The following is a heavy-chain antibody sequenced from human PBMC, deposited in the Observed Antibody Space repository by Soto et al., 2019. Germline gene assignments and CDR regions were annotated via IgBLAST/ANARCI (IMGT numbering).Heavy chain of an antibody. D-gene: IGHD3-22*01. CDR2: IDPSDSQT. V-gene: IGHV5-10-1*01. CDR3: ARQIYDSDTGPNFQYYFDS. J-gene: IGHJ4*02. Sequence: LTISCKGSGYSFAGYWITWVRQKPGKGLEWMGRIDPSDSQTYYSPSFRGHVTISVTKSITTVFLQWSSLRASDTAMYYCARQIYDSDTGPNFQYYFDSWGQGTPVTVSS. CDR1: GYSFAGYW.